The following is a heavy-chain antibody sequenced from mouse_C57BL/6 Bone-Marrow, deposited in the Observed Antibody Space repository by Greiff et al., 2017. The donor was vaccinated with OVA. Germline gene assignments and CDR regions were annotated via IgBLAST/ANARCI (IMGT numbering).Heavy chain of an antibody. V-gene: IGHV1-82*01. CDR2: IYPGDGDT. J-gene: IGHJ4*01. Sequence: VQLQESGPELVKPGASVKISCKASGYAFSSSWMNWVKQRPGKGLEWIGRIYPGDGDTNYNGKFKGKATLTADKSSSTAYMQLSSLTSEDSAVYFCARSELSPDYWGQGTSVTVSS. CDR1: GYAFSSSW. D-gene: IGHD3-2*02. CDR3: ARSELSPDY.